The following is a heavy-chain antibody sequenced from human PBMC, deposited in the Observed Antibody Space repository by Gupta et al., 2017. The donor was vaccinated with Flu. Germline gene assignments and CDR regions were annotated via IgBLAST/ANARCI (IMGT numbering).Heavy chain of an antibody. CDR3: AREGRKWGGPLDY. V-gene: IGHV1-2*02. CDR2: ITPKSGVT. Sequence: QVQVVQSGAELKKPGASVKVSCKTSGYTFSDNTIHRVRQAPGQGLEWVGWITPKSGVTNYAQRFQGRVTMSRDMSITTAYMELNGLISDDTAVYFCAREGRKWGGPLDYWGQGTLVTVSS. J-gene: IGHJ4*02. D-gene: IGHD1-26*01. CDR1: GYTFSDNT.